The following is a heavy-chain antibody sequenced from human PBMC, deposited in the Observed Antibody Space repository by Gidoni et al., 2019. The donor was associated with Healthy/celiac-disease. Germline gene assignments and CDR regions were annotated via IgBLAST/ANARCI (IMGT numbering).Heavy chain of an antibody. V-gene: IGHV3-64*01. CDR3: ARARAMVRGVIMTEPHYGMDV. J-gene: IGHJ6*02. CDR1: GFTFSSYA. D-gene: IGHD3-10*01. CDR2: ISSNGGST. Sequence: EVPLVESGRGFVQPGGSLRLSCAASGFTFSSYAMHWVRQAPGKGLEYVSAISSNGGSTYYANSVKGRFTISRDNSKNTLYLQMGSLRAEDMAVYYCARARAMVRGVIMTEPHYGMDVWGQGTTVTVSS.